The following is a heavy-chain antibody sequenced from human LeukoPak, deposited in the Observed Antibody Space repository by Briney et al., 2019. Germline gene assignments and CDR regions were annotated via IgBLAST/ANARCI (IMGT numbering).Heavy chain of an antibody. CDR3: ARCCSSTSCPTDAFDI. V-gene: IGHV4-61*02. CDR1: GGSISSGSYY. D-gene: IGHD2-2*01. CDR2: IYTSGST. Sequence: SQTLSLTCTVSGGSISSGSYYWSWIRQPAGKGLEWIGCIYTSGSTNYNPSLKSRVTISVDTSKNQFSLKLSSVTAADTAVYYCARCCSSTSCPTDAFDIWGQGTMVTVSS. J-gene: IGHJ3*02.